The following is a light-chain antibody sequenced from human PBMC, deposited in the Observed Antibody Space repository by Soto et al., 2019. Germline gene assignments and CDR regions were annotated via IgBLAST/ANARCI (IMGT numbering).Light chain of an antibody. V-gene: IGKV3-15*01. J-gene: IGKJ1*01. CDR1: QSVSNN. Sequence: EIVFTQSPGTLSLSPGKRSTLSCRASQSVSNNYLAWYQQKPGQAPRLLIYGASTRATGIPARFSGSGSGTEFTLTISSLQSEDFAVYYCQQYNNWPQTFGQGTTVDIK. CDR2: GAS. CDR3: QQYNNWPQT.